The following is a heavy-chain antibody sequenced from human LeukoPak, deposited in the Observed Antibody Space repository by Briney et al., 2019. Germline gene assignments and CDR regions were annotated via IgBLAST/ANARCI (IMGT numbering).Heavy chain of an antibody. CDR2: ISGSGGST. Sequence: HPGGTLRLSCAASGFTFSSYGMSWVRQAPGKGLEWVSAISGSGGSTYYADSVKGRFTISRDNSKNTLYLQMNSLRAEGTAVYYCARGGDREPAAMGGYFDYWGQGTLVTVSS. V-gene: IGHV3-23*01. CDR3: ARGGDREPAAMGGYFDY. CDR1: GFTFSSYG. J-gene: IGHJ4*02. D-gene: IGHD2-2*01.